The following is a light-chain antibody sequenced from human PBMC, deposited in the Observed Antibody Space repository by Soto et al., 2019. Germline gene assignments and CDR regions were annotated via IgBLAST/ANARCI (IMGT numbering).Light chain of an antibody. V-gene: IGKV1-39*01. CDR3: LQDYSPLLA. CDR1: QSIASF. Sequence: DIQMTQSPSYLSASIGDTVTITCRASQSIASFLNWLQLKPGKAPKLLISDTSTLQSGVPSRFSGGGSGTEFTLTIRSLQPEDSALYFCLQDYSPLLAFGAGTRVEIK. J-gene: IGKJ4*01. CDR2: DTS.